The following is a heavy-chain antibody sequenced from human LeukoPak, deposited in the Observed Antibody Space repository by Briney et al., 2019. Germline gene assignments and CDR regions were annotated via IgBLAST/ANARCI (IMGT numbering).Heavy chain of an antibody. J-gene: IGHJ4*02. CDR2: ISYDGSNK. D-gene: IGHD3-10*01. CDR1: GFTFSSYG. CDR3: AKDRKALLKGLVFGY. V-gene: IGHV3-30*18. Sequence: GGSLRLSCAASGFTFSSYGMHWVRQAPGKGLEWVAVISYDGSNKYYADSVKGRFTISRDNSKNTLYLQMNSLRAEDTAVYYCAKDRKALLKGLVFGYWGQGTLVTVSS.